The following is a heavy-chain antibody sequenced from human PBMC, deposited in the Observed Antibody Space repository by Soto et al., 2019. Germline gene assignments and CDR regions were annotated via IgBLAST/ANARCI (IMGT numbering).Heavy chain of an antibody. V-gene: IGHV3-33*01. D-gene: IGHD3-10*01. CDR3: ARDLGAGKHFAVDI. CDR2: IWDDGSNK. CDR1: GFTFSSYG. J-gene: IGHJ3*02. Sequence: QVQLVESGGGVVQPGRSLRISCAAYGFTFSSYGMHWVRQAPGKGLEWVAVIWDDGSNKYYADSVKGRFTISRDNSKNTLYLQMNRLRAEDTAVYYCARDLGAGKHFAVDIWGQGPMVTVSS.